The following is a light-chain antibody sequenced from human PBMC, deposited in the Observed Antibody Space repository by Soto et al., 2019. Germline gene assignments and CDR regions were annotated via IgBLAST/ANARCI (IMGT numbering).Light chain of an antibody. Sequence: DIQMTQSPYTLSASVGDRVSITCRASQTVSDWLAWYQQRPGKAPKLLIYAASTLQSGVPSRFSGSGSGTDFTLTISSLQPEDFATYYCQQLNSYPLTFGGGTMVDI. J-gene: IGKJ4*01. CDR3: QQLNSYPLT. CDR2: AAS. CDR1: QTVSDW. V-gene: IGKV1-5*01.